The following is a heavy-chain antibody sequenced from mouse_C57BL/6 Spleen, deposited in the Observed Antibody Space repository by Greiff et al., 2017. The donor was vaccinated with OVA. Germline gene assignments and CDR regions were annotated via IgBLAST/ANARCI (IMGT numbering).Heavy chain of an antibody. CDR1: GYSITSGYY. D-gene: IGHD2-2*01. J-gene: IGHJ4*01. CDR2: ISYDGSN. CDR3: ARDGYYYAMDY. V-gene: IGHV3-6*01. Sequence: EVKLVESGPGLVKPSQSLSLTCSVTGYSITSGYYWNWIRQFPGNKLEWMGYISYDGSNNYNPSLKNRISITRDTSKNQFFLKLNSVTTEDTATYYCARDGYYYAMDYWGQGTSVTVSS.